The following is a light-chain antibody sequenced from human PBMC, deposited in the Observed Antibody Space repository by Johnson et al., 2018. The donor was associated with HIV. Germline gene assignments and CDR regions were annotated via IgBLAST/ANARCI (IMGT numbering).Light chain of an antibody. V-gene: IGLV1-51*01. CDR2: DNN. CDR3: GTWDSSLSAGV. J-gene: IGLJ1*01. CDR1: SSNIGNNY. Sequence: SVLTQPPSVSAAPGQKVTISCSGSSSNIGNNYVSWYQQLPGTAPKLLIYDNNKRPSGIPDRFSGSTSGTSATLGITGLQTVDEADYYCGTWDSSLSAGVFGTVTKVTVL.